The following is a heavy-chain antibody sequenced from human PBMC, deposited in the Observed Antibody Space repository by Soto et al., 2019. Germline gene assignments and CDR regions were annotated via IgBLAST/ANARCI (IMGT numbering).Heavy chain of an antibody. J-gene: IGHJ6*02. Sequence: QVQLVQSGAEVKKPGSSVKVSCKASGGTFSSYAISWVRKAPGQGLEWMGGIIPIFGTANYAQKFQGRVTITADKSTSTAYMELSSLRSEDTAVYYCAGIAAAGMDYYYYGMDVWGQGTTVTVSS. D-gene: IGHD6-13*01. CDR3: AGIAAAGMDYYYYGMDV. CDR1: GGTFSSYA. V-gene: IGHV1-69*06. CDR2: IIPIFGTA.